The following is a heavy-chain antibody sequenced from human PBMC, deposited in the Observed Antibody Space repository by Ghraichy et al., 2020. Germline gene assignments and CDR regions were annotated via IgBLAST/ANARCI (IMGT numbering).Heavy chain of an antibody. J-gene: IGHJ5*02. Sequence: ASVKVSCKASGYTFTSYAMHWVRQAPGPRLEWMGWINAGNGNTKYSQKFQGRVTITRDTTASTAYMELSSLRSEDTAVYYFARGMVRAPSGFDPWGQGTLVTVSS. CDR3: ARGMVRAPSGFDP. CDR2: INAGNGNT. CDR1: GYTFTSYA. V-gene: IGHV1-3*01. D-gene: IGHD3-10*01.